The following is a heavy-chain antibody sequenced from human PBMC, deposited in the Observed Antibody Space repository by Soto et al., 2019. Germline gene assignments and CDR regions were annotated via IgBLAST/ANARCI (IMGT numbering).Heavy chain of an antibody. CDR3: ARQISYISDF. D-gene: IGHD1-26*01. J-gene: IGHJ4*02. CDR2: IKPGGSDL. V-gene: IGHV5-51*01. Sequence: GESLKISCKGAGYRLDGAWIGWVRQMPGKGLEWMGIIKPGGSDLRYSPSFRGQVTISADAAVNTAFLQWNSLKASGTAMYYCARQISYISDFWGQGTLVTVSS. CDR1: GYRLDGAW.